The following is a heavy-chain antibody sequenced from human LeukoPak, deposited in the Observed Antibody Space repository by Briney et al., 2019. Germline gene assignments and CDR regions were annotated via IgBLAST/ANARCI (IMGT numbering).Heavy chain of an antibody. Sequence: SETLSLTCAVYGGSSSGYYWSWIRQPPGKGLEWIGEINHSGSTNYNPSLKSRVTISVDTSKNQFSLKLSSVTAADTAVYYCARAPYCSSTSCYKRRVRAGRGYFDYWGQGTLVTVSS. V-gene: IGHV4-34*01. CDR1: GGSSSGYY. D-gene: IGHD2-2*02. J-gene: IGHJ4*02. CDR2: INHSGST. CDR3: ARAPYCSSTSCYKRRVRAGRGYFDY.